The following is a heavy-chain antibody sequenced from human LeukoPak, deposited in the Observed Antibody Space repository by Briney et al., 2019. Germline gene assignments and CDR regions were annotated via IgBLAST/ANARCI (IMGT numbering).Heavy chain of an antibody. Sequence: GESLKISCKGSGYSFTSYWIGCVRQMPGKGLEWMGIMYPGDSDTRYSPSFQGQVTISADKSISTAYLQWSSLKASDTAMYYCAASYYYDSSGDYYFDYWGQGTLVTVSS. V-gene: IGHV5-51*01. CDR1: GYSFTSYW. CDR2: MYPGDSDT. D-gene: IGHD3-22*01. CDR3: AASYYYDSSGDYYFDY. J-gene: IGHJ4*02.